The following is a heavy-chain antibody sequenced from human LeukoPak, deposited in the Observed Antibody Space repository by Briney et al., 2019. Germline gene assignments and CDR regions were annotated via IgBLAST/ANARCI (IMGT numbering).Heavy chain of an antibody. J-gene: IGHJ4*02. CDR3: ARDPSNTSGNYAYFDF. Sequence: GASVKVSCKASGYTFTRHGISWVRQASEQGLEWMGWISAYNGDTRYAQNFQGRVTITTDTSTTTSYMELRSLRSDDTAVYYCARDPSNTSGNYAYFDFWGQGTLVTVSS. D-gene: IGHD3-22*01. CDR2: ISAYNGDT. V-gene: IGHV1-18*01. CDR1: GYTFTRHG.